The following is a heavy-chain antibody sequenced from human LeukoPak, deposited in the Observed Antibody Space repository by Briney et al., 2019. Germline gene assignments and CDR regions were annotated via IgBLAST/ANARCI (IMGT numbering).Heavy chain of an antibody. D-gene: IGHD3-22*01. Sequence: PGGSLRLSCAASGFTFSSYWMSWVRQAPGKGLEWVANIKQDGSEKYYVDSVKGRFTISRGNAKNTVSLQMNSLRAEDTAVYYCARAPSETGGYYPEYFRHWGQGTLVTVSS. J-gene: IGHJ1*01. CDR3: ARAPSETGGYYPEYFRH. V-gene: IGHV3-7*01. CDR1: GFTFSSYW. CDR2: IKQDGSEK.